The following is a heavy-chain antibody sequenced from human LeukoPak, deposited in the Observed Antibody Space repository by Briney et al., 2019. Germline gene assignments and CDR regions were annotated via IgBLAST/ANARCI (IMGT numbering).Heavy chain of an antibody. CDR1: GFTFSSYA. D-gene: IGHD6-6*01. Sequence: GGSLRLSCAASGFTFSSYAMHWVRQAPGKGLEWVSSISTSSSYIYYADSVKGRFTISRDNAKNSLYLQMNSLRAEDTAVYYCARRARPYGFDIWGQGTMVTVSS. J-gene: IGHJ3*02. CDR2: ISTSSSYI. V-gene: IGHV3-21*01. CDR3: ARRARPYGFDI.